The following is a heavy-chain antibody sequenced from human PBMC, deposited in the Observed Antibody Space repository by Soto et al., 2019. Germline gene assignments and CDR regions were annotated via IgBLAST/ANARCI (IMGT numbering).Heavy chain of an antibody. Sequence: ASVKVSCKASGGTFSSYAISWVRQAPGQGLEWMGGIIPIFGTANYAQKFQGRVTITADKSTSTAYMELSSLRSEDTAVYYCARGGADIVVVPAAIPPPRGMDVWGQGTTVTVSS. J-gene: IGHJ6*02. CDR3: ARGGADIVVVPAAIPPPRGMDV. V-gene: IGHV1-69*06. CDR1: GGTFSSYA. D-gene: IGHD2-2*01. CDR2: IIPIFGTA.